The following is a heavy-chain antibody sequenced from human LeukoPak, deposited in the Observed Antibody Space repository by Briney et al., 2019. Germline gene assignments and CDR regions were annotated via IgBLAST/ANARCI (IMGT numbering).Heavy chain of an antibody. CDR2: MNPNSGNT. CDR3: ARGVGVRGYYYYYYMDV. J-gene: IGHJ6*03. CDR1: GYTFTSYY. Sequence: ASVKVSCKASGYTFTSYYMHWVRQAPGQGLEWMGWMNPNSGNTGYAQKFQGRVTITRNTSISTAYMELSSLRSEDTAVYYCARGVGVRGYYYYYYMDVWGKGTTVTVSS. V-gene: IGHV1-8*03. D-gene: IGHD3-10*01.